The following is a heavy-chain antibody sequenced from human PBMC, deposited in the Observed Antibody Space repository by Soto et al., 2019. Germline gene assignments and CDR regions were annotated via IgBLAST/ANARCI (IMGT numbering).Heavy chain of an antibody. CDR1: GFTFSDYY. CDR2: ISSSGSTI. J-gene: IGHJ6*02. Sequence: GGSLRLSCAASGFTFSDYYMSWIRQAPGKGLEWVSYISSSGSTIYYADSVKGRFTMSRDNAKNSLYLQMNSLRADDTAVYYCARADLRDYYYGMDVWGQGTTVTVSS. CDR3: ARADLRDYYYGMDV. V-gene: IGHV3-11*01. D-gene: IGHD4-17*01.